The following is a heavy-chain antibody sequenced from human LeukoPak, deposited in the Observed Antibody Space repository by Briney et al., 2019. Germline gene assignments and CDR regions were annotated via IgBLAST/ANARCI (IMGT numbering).Heavy chain of an antibody. V-gene: IGHV5-51*01. CDR2: IYPGDSDT. CDR1: GYSFTSYW. J-gene: IGHJ3*02. CDR3: AKSRDYYDSSGYYYDAFDI. D-gene: IGHD3-22*01. Sequence: GGSLKISFKGSGYSFTSYWIGWVRPMPGKGLEWMGSIYPGDSDTRYSPSFQGQVTISADESIPTPYQPEISLHPSDPAMYYCAKSRDYYDSSGYYYDAFDIWGQGTMVTVSS.